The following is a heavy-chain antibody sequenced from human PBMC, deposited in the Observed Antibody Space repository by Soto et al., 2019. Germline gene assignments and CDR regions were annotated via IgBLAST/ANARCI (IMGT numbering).Heavy chain of an antibody. CDR2: MNPNSGNT. V-gene: IGHV1-8*01. CDR1: GYTFTSYD. D-gene: IGHD3-10*01. Sequence: ASVKVSCKASGYTFTSYDINWVRQATGQGLEYLGWMNPNSGNTGYVQKFQGRVTMTRDTSISTAYMELSSLRSEDTAVYYCARIHLTGWVTMVRGVINRHDNWFDPWGQGTLVTVSS. CDR3: ARIHLTGWVTMVRGVINRHDNWFDP. J-gene: IGHJ5*02.